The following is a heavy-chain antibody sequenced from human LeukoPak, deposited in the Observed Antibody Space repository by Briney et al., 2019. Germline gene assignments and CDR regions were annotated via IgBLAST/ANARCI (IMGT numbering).Heavy chain of an antibody. CDR1: GYSFTSYW. Sequence: GESLKISCKGSGYSFTSYWIGWVRQVPGKGREWMAIIYPANSDTRYSPSFQGQVTISADKSISTAYLQWSSLKASDTAMYYCARPACSSTSCYLYFQHWGQGTLVTVSS. V-gene: IGHV5-51*01. D-gene: IGHD2-2*01. CDR3: ARPACSSTSCYLYFQH. CDR2: IYPANSDT. J-gene: IGHJ1*01.